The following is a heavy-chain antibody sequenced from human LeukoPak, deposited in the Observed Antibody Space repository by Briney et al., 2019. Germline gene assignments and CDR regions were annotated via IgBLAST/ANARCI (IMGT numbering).Heavy chain of an antibody. CDR1: GGSISSYY. V-gene: IGHV4-4*07. CDR2: IYTSGSS. CDR3: ARINWNYFDY. J-gene: IGHJ4*02. Sequence: SETLSLTCTVSGGSISSYYWSWIRQPAGKGLEWIGRIYTSGSSNSNPSLKSRLTMSADRSRNQFSLELTSVTAADTAVYYCARINWNYFDYWGQGILVTVSS. D-gene: IGHD1-20*01.